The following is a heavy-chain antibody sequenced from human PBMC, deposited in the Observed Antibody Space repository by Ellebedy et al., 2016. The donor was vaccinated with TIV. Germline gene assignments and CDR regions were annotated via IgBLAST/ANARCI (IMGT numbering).Heavy chain of an antibody. Sequence: GESLKISCAASGFIFSSYSMSWIRQAPGKGLELVSYISGSAITIYYADSVKGRFTISRDNAKNSLYLQMNSLRAEDTAVYFCARDVSTDGWGAYFDCWGQGTLVTVSS. CDR3: ARDVSTDGWGAYFDC. CDR1: GFIFSSYS. J-gene: IGHJ4*02. CDR2: ISGSAITI. V-gene: IGHV3-48*04. D-gene: IGHD5-24*01.